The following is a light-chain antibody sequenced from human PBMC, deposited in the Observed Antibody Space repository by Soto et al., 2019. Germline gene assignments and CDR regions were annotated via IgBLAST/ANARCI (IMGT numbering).Light chain of an antibody. CDR2: DVT. V-gene: IGLV2-14*01. Sequence: QSALTQPASVSGSPGQSITISCTGTSSDVGSYNYVSWYQQHPVKAPKLMIYDVTNRPSGVSDRSSGSKSGNTASLTISGLQAEDEADYYCSSYTSSSTPYVFGTGTKVTVL. CDR1: SSDVGSYNY. CDR3: SSYTSSSTPYV. J-gene: IGLJ1*01.